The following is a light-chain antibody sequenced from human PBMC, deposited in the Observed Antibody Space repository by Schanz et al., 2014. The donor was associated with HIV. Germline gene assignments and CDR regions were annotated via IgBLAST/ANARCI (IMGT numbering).Light chain of an antibody. Sequence: DIQMTQSPSAMSASLGDRVTITCRASQSIGDSLAWLQQKPGRAPKVLIYKASTLESGVPSTFRGSGSGTDFTLTISSLQPDDFATYYCQRYNSYSHTFGQGTKLDIK. V-gene: IGKV1-5*03. CDR1: QSIGDS. J-gene: IGKJ2*01. CDR3: QRYNSYSHT. CDR2: KAS.